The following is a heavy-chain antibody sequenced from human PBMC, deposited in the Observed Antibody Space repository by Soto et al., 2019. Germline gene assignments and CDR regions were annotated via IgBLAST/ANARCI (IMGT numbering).Heavy chain of an antibody. D-gene: IGHD4-17*01. J-gene: IGHJ5*02. V-gene: IGHV4-59*08. CDR2: IYYSGST. Sequence: SETLSLTCTVSGDSISSYYWSWIRQPPGKGLEWIGYIYYSGSTNYNPSLKSRVTISVDTSKNQFSLKLSSVTAADTAVYYCARLTTVVSWFDPWGQGTLVTVSS. CDR1: GDSISSYY. CDR3: ARLTTVVSWFDP.